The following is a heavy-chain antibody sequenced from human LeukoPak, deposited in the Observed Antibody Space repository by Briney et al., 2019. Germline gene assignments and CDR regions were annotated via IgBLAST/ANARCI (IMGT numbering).Heavy chain of an antibody. Sequence: GRSLRLSCAASGFTFDDYAMHWVRQAPGKGLEWVSGISWNSGSIGYADSVKGRFTISRDNSKNSLYLQMNSLRTEDTALYYCAKDMIDIVVVPAAISYYYYGMDVWGQGTTVTVSS. J-gene: IGHJ6*02. V-gene: IGHV3-9*01. CDR1: GFTFDDYA. CDR2: ISWNSGSI. CDR3: AKDMIDIVVVPAAISYYYYGMDV. D-gene: IGHD2-2*02.